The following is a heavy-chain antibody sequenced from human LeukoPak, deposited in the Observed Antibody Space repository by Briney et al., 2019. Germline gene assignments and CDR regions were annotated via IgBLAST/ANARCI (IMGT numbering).Heavy chain of an antibody. CDR2: IYHSGST. Sequence: PSQTLSLTCAVSGGSISSGGYSWSWIRQPPGKGLEWIGYIYHSGSTYYNPSLKSRVTISVDRSKNQFSLKLSSVTAADTAVYYCARGPYGSGSREGASVVVIHDAFDIWGQGTMVTVSS. CDR1: GGSISSGGYS. CDR3: ARGPYGSGSREGASVVVIHDAFDI. D-gene: IGHD3-10*01. V-gene: IGHV4-30-2*01. J-gene: IGHJ3*02.